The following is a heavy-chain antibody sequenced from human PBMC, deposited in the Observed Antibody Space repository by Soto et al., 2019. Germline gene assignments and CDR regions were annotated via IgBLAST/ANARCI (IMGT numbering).Heavy chain of an antibody. D-gene: IGHD3-16*01. Sequence: QVQLQESGPGLVKPSETLSLTCTVSGASVSDYYWAWIRQSPEKGRQYIAYSSYHGTTNRNPALDIRITLVIDTYRNQFSLTVPSLTAADTAVYYSARALKSSYITGGFDSWGQGAQVTVSS. CDR2: SSYHGTT. CDR3: ARALKSSYITGGFDS. V-gene: IGHV4-59*02. J-gene: IGHJ4*02. CDR1: GASVSDYY.